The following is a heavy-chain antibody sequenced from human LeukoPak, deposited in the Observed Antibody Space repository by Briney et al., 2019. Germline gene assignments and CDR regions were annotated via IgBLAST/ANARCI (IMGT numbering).Heavy chain of an antibody. D-gene: IGHD3-3*01. J-gene: IGHJ4*02. CDR1: FAXSTYW. Sequence: FAXSTYWXDWVRQAPGKGLEWVGNINQDGSVKHYVDSVRGRFTISRDNARNSVYLQMNALRVEDTAVYYCTRDFVFWGQGTLVTASS. CDR3: TRDFVF. V-gene: IGHV3-7*01. CDR2: INQDGSVK.